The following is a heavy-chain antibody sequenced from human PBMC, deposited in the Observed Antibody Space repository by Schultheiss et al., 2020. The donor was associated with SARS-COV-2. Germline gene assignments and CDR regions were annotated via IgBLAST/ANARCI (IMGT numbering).Heavy chain of an antibody. D-gene: IGHD3-3*01. J-gene: IGHJ5*02. V-gene: IGHV3-53*05. CDR1: GFTVSSNY. Sequence: GGSLRLSCAASGFTVSSNYMSWVRQAPGKGLEWVSVIYSGGSTYYADSVKGRFTISRDNAKNSLYLQMNSLRAEDTALYYCAKDDPGVVGASWGQGTLVTVSS. CDR3: AKDDPGVVGAS. CDR2: IYSGGST.